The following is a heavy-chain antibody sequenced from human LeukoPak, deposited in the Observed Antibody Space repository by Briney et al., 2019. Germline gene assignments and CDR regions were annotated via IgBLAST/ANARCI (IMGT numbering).Heavy chain of an antibody. Sequence: PGGSLRLSCAASGFTFSSYWMHWVRQAPGKGLVWVSRINTDGSSTSYADSVKGRFTISRDNAKSTLYLQMNSLRAEDTAVYYCARAQLRYFDWPSNMDVWGKGTTVTVSS. D-gene: IGHD3-9*01. CDR3: ARAQLRYFDWPSNMDV. V-gene: IGHV3-74*01. J-gene: IGHJ6*03. CDR1: GFTFSSYW. CDR2: INTDGSST.